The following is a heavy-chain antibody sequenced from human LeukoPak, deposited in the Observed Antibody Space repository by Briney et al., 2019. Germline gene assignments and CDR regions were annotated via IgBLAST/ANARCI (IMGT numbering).Heavy chain of an antibody. D-gene: IGHD3-10*01. CDR3: ARSYYYGSGSYYNPYWYFDL. CDR1: GGSISSYY. Sequence: SETLSLTCTVSGGSISSYYWSWIRQPPGKGLEWIGYIYYNGATDYNPSLKSRVTISIDTSKNQFSLKLSSVTAADTAVYYCARSYYYGSGSYYNPYWYFDLWGRGTLVTVSS. V-gene: IGHV4-59*01. J-gene: IGHJ2*01. CDR2: IYYNGAT.